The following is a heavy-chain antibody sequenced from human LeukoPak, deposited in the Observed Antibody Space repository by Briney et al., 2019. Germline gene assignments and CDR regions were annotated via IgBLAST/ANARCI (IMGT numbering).Heavy chain of an antibody. CDR3: ARGVHFDWLLYYYYGMDV. J-gene: IGHJ6*02. CDR1: GYTLTSYD. CDR2: MNPNSGNT. D-gene: IGHD3-9*01. V-gene: IGHV1-8*01. Sequence: ASVKVSCKASGYTLTSYDINWVRQATGQGLEWMGWMNPNSGNTGYAQKFQGRVTMTRNTSISTAYMELSSLRSEDTAVYYCARGVHFDWLLYYYYGMDVWGQGTTVTVSS.